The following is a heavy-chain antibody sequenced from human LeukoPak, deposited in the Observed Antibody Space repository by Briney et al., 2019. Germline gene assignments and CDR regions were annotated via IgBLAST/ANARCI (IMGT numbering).Heavy chain of an antibody. J-gene: IGHJ5*02. CDR3: AGSLLTLGRNWFDP. CDR1: GGSISSYY. Sequence: SKTLSLTCTVSGGSISSYYWSWIRQPAGKGLEWIGRIYTSGSTNYNPSLKSRVTMSVDTSKNQFSLKLSSVTAADTAVYYCAGSLLTLGRNWFDPWGQGTLVTVSS. CDR2: IYTSGST. V-gene: IGHV4-4*07.